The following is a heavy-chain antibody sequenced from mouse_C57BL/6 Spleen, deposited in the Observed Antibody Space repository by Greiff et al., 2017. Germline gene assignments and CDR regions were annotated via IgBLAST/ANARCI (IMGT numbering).Heavy chain of an antibody. CDR2: INPNNGGT. CDR3: ARSRENSHWYFDV. CDR1: GYTFTDYN. Sequence: EVQLQESGPELVKPGASVKIPCKASGYTFTDYNMDWVKQSHGKSLEWIGDINPNNGGTIYNQKFKGKATLTVDKSSSTAYMELRSLTSEDTAVYYCARSRENSHWYFDVWGTGTTVTVSS. J-gene: IGHJ1*03. V-gene: IGHV1-18*01. D-gene: IGHD3-1*01.